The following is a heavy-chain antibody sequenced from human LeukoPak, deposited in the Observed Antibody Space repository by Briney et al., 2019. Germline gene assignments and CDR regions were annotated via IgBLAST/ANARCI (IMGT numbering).Heavy chain of an antibody. V-gene: IGHV3-7*01. J-gene: IGHJ4*02. CDR2: IKQDGSEK. CDR3: ARDIFDL. CDR1: GFTLSTYW. Sequence: GGSLRLSCAAPGFTLSTYWMSWVRQAPGKGLEWVANIKQDGSEKHYVDSVKGRFTISRDNAKNSLYLQMNSLRVEDTAVYYCARDIFDLWGQGTLVIVSS.